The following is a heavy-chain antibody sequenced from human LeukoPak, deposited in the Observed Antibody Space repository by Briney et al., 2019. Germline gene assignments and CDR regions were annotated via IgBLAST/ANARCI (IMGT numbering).Heavy chain of an antibody. CDR2: IKHDGGEI. V-gene: IGHV3-7*01. CDR3: ARDPGGSWVYYYYYYMDV. CDR1: GFTFSSYW. J-gene: IGHJ6*03. Sequence: GGSLRLSCAASGFTFSSYWMSWVRQAPGKGLEWVANIKHDGGEIYYVDSVKGRFTISRDNAKNSLYLQMNSLRAEDTAVYYCARDPGGSWVYYYYYYMDVWGKGTTVTVSS. D-gene: IGHD1-26*01.